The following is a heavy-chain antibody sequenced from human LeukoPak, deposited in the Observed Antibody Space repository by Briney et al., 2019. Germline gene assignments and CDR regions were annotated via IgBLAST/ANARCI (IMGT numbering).Heavy chain of an antibody. Sequence: SQTLSLTCAISGDSVSGNSAAWNWIRQSPSRGLEWLGRTYYRSKWYNDYAVSVKSRITINPDTSKNQFSLQLNSVTPEDTAVYYCAREGYYGSGSYSPSLEYWGQGTLVTVSS. V-gene: IGHV6-1*01. CDR3: AREGYYGSGSYSPSLEY. D-gene: IGHD3-10*01. CDR2: TYYRSKWYN. CDR1: GDSVSGNSAA. J-gene: IGHJ4*02.